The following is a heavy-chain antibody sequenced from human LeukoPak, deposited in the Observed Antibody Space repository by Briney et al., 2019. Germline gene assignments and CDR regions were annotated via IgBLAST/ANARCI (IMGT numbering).Heavy chain of an antibody. Sequence: SETLSLTCSVSNASISRHFWTWVRQPPGKGLEWIGHIHYSGSTNYNPSLKSRVTLSLDTSKNQFSLELTSVTAADTAIFYCARLRPLLDQLLYFAFDSWGQGTLVTVSS. V-gene: IGHV4-59*11. J-gene: IGHJ5*01. CDR1: NASISRHF. CDR2: IHYSGST. D-gene: IGHD2-2*02. CDR3: ARLRPLLDQLLYFAFDS.